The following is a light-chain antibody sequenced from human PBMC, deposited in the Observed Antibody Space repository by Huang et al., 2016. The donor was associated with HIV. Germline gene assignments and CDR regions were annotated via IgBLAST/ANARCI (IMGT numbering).Light chain of an antibody. CDR2: QVS. Sequence: DVVMTQFPLSLPVTLGQPASIFCKSSPSLVSSDGDIYLNWLQQRPGQSPRRLIYQVSKRDSGVPDRFSGSGAGSLFALRISRVEAEDVAVYYCMQGTHWPGTFGQGTKLEI. CDR1: PSLVSSDGDIY. CDR3: MQGTHWPGT. V-gene: IGKV2-30*01. J-gene: IGKJ1*01.